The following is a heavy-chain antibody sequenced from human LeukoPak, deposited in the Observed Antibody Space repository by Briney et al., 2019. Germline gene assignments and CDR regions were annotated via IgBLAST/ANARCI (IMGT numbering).Heavy chain of an antibody. D-gene: IGHD5-24*01. CDR1: GFTFSSYG. CDR3: ARGGTEIYYYYYGMDV. CDR2: ISYDGGNK. V-gene: IGHV3-30*03. J-gene: IGHJ6*02. Sequence: GGSLRLSCAASGFTFSSYGMHWVRQAPGKGLEWVAVISYDGGNKYYADSVKGRFTISRDNSKNTLYLQMNSLRPEDTAVYYCARGGTEIYYYYYGMDVWGRGTTVTVSS.